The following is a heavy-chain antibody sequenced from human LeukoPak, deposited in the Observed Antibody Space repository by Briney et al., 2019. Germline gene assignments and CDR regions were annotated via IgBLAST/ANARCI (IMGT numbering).Heavy chain of an antibody. Sequence: SGGSLRLSCAASGFTFSSYAMHWVRQAPGKGLEWVAVISYDGSNKYYADSVKGRFTISRDNSKNTLYLQMNSLRAEDTAVYYCAKDRGGWSPTELTWGQGTLVTVSS. J-gene: IGHJ5*02. CDR3: AKDRGGWSPTELT. D-gene: IGHD6-19*01. V-gene: IGHV3-30-3*01. CDR2: ISYDGSNK. CDR1: GFTFSSYA.